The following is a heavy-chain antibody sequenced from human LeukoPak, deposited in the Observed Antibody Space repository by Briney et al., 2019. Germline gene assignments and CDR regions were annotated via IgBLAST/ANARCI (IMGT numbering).Heavy chain of an antibody. CDR1: GDSISSYY. D-gene: IGHD3-22*01. CDR2: IYYSGST. CDR3: ASTAIPPYYYDSSGYKSVDY. Sequence: SETLSLTCTVSGDSISSYYWSWIRQPPGKGLEWIGYIYYSGSTNYNPSLKSRVTISVDTSKNQFSLKLSSVTAADTAVYYCASTAIPPYYYDSSGYKSVDYWGQGTLVTVSS. V-gene: IGHV4-59*12. J-gene: IGHJ4*02.